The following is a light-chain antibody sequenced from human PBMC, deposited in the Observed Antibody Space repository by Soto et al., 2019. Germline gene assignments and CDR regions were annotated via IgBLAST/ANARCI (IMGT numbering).Light chain of an antibody. J-gene: IGKJ1*01. CDR3: QQYNTWPPWT. CDR1: QSVSSN. CDR2: GAS. V-gene: IGKV3-15*01. Sequence: EIVMTQSPATLSVSPGERATLSCRASQSVSSNVAWYQQKPGQAPRLLIYGASTRATGIPGRFSGSGSGTEFTLTISSLQSEDFAVYYWQQYNTWPPWTFGQVTKVEIK.